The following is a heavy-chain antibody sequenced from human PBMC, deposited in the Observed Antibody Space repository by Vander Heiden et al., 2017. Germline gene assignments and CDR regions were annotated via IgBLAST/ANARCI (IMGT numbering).Heavy chain of an antibody. CDR3: AKDLRTYSSGDY. CDR2: ISGSGGNT. CDR1: GFTFSSYA. V-gene: IGHV3-23*01. J-gene: IGHJ4*02. Sequence: EVQLLESGGGLEQRGGSLKLSWAASGFTFSSYAMGWVRQAQGKGLEWVSTISGSGGNTYYADSVKGRFTISRDNSKNTLYMQRSGLRAEDTAVYYCAKDLRTYSSGDYWGQGTLVTVSS. D-gene: IGHD5-18*01.